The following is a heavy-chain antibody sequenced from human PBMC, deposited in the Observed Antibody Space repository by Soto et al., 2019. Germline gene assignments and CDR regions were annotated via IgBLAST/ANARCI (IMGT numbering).Heavy chain of an antibody. J-gene: IGHJ3*02. CDR2: IYRNDDK. D-gene: IGHD6-13*01. V-gene: IGHV2-5*01. CDR1: GLSLSTSGVG. CDR3: AHCAHRVIAATGNDAFDI. Sequence: QITLKESGPTLVKPTQTLTLTCTFSGLSLSTSGVGVGWIRQPPGKGLEWLALIYRNDDKRYSPSLKSRLTITRDTPKNQVVLTITNMDPVDTGTYFCAHCAHRVIAATGNDAFDIWGQGSMVSVST.